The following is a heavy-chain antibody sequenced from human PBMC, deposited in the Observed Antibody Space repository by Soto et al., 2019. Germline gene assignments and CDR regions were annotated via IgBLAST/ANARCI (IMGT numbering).Heavy chain of an antibody. CDR2: ISAYNGNT. CDR1: GYTFTSYG. CDR3: ARSYGDYNLFDY. V-gene: IGHV1-18*01. J-gene: IGHJ4*02. D-gene: IGHD4-17*01. Sequence: ASLKVSCKASGYTFTSYGISWVLQAPGQGLEWMGWISAYNGNTNYAQKLQGRVTMTADTSTSTAYMELRSLRSDDTAVYYCARSYGDYNLFDYWGQGTLVTVS.